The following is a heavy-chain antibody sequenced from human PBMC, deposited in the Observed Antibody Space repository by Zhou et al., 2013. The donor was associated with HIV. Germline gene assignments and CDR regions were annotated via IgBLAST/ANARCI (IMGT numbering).Heavy chain of an antibody. CDR3: ARDYVPGGNSPFDD. CDR1: GYSISSGYY. J-gene: IGHJ4*02. V-gene: IGHV4-38-2*01. Sequence: VQLQESGPGLVKPSETLSLTCAVSGYSISSGYYWGWIRQPPGKGLEWIGSIYHSGSTYYNPSLKSRVTISVDTSKNQFSLKLSSVTAADTAVYYCARDYVPGGNSPFDDWGQGNPGPPSPQ. CDR2: IYHSGST. D-gene: IGHD2-21*01.